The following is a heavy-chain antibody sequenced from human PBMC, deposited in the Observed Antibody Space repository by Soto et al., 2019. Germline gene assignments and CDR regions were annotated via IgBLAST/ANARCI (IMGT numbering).Heavy chain of an antibody. J-gene: IGHJ4*02. CDR1: GGSISSGDYY. V-gene: IGHV4-30-4*01. D-gene: IGHD1-1*01. Sequence: QVQLQESGPGLVKPSQTLSLTCTVSGGSISSGDYYWSWIRQPPGKGLAWIGYIYYSGSTYYNPSLKSRVTISVDTSKNQFSLKLSSVTAADTAVYYCARVCSRASGYTDAIDYWGQGTLVTVSS. CDR2: IYYSGST. CDR3: ARVCSRASGYTDAIDY.